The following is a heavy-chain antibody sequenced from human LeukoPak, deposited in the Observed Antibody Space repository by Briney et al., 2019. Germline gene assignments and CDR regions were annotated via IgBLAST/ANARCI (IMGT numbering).Heavy chain of an antibody. V-gene: IGHV3-7*01. D-gene: IGHD5-18*01. CDR2: IKQDGSEK. J-gene: IGHJ4*02. CDR3: ARDTGGGYSCYDC. CDR1: GFTFGSYW. Sequence: GGSLRLSCAASGFTFGSYWMTWIRQAPGKGLEWVANIKQDGSEKYHVDSVKGRFTISRDNAENSLYLQMNSLRAEDTAVYYCARDTGGGYSCYDCWGQGTLVTVSS.